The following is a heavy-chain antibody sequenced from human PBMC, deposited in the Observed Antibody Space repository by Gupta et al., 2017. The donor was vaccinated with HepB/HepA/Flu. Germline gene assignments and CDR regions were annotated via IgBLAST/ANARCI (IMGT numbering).Heavy chain of an antibody. CDR2: IKQDGSEK. CDR3: ARERLWDYYDSSGYSGIFDY. CDR1: GFTFSSYW. J-gene: IGHJ4*02. Sequence: EVQLVESGGGLVQPGGSLRLSCAASGFTFSSYWMSWVRQAPGKGLEWVANIKQDGSEKYYVDSVKGRFTISRDNAKNSLYLQMNSLRAEDTAVYYCARERLWDYYDSSGYSGIFDYWGQGTLVTVSS. V-gene: IGHV3-7*01. D-gene: IGHD3-22*01.